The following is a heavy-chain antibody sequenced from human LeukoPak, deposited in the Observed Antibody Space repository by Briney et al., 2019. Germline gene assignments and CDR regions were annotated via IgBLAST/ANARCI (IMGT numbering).Heavy chain of an antibody. J-gene: IGHJ5*02. D-gene: IGHD3-10*01. CDR2: INHSVNT. Sequence: SETLSLTCAVYGGSFSGYYWSWIRQPPGKGLEWIGEINHSVNTNYNPSLKSRVTISVDTSKNQFSLKLSSVTAADTAVYYCARGGLNYYGSGYNWFDPWGQGTLVTVSS. V-gene: IGHV4-34*01. CDR3: ARGGLNYYGSGYNWFDP. CDR1: GGSFSGYY.